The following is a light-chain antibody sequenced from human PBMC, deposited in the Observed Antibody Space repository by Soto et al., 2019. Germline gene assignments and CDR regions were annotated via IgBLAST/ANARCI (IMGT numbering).Light chain of an antibody. CDR2: GAS. CDR3: QQDYNLLT. Sequence: PGERVTLSCRASLSVSSSYLTWYQQKPGQAPRLLIYGASTRATSIPARFSGSGSGTDFTLTISSLQPEDFAVYYCQQDYNLLTFGGGTKVEIK. V-gene: IGKV3D-7*01. J-gene: IGKJ4*01. CDR1: LSVSSSY.